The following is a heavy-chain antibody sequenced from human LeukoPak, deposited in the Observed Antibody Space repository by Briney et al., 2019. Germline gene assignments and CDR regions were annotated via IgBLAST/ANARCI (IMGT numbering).Heavy chain of an antibody. CDR2: IHSSGGT. V-gene: IGHV4-4*09. Sequence: SQTLSLTCTVSGGSMTSYYWSWIRQSPGKVPDWIGYIHSSGGTDYNPSLKGSVTMSVDTSKNQFSLKLSSVTAADMAVYYCARAMRSGGLYYVAVWGKGTTVTVSS. CDR1: GGSMTSYY. D-gene: IGHD2-2*01. CDR3: ARAMRSGGLYYVAV. J-gene: IGHJ6*03.